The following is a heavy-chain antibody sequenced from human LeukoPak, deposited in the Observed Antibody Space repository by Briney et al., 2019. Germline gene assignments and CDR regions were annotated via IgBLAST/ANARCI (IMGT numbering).Heavy chain of an antibody. V-gene: IGHV1-69*01. Sequence: SSVKDSCKASGGTFGSYVLSWVRQPTGQRLEWMGGIIPIFGTAHYAQKFQGRLTITADESTSTVYMEMSSLRSEDEAMYYCAKEGDTALVTGYFDLWGRGTLVTVSA. CDR3: AKEGDTALVTGYFDL. CDR2: IIPIFGTA. J-gene: IGHJ2*01. CDR1: GGTFGSYV. D-gene: IGHD5-18*01.